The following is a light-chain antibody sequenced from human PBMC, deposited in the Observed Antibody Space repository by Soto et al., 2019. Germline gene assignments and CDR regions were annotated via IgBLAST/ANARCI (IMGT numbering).Light chain of an antibody. CDR1: SSDVGAFKY. J-gene: IGLJ1*01. V-gene: IGLV2-14*03. Sequence: QSALTQPASVSGSPVQAITITCRGTSSDVGAFKYVSWYQQHPGKAPKLMIYDVSNRPSGVSNRFSGSKSGNTASLTISGLRDEDEADYYGNAYPSNNTYVLGTGTKVTVL. CDR3: NAYPSNNTYV. CDR2: DVS.